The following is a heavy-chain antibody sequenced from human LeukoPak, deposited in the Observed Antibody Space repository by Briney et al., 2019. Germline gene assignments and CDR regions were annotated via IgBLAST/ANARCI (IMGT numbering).Heavy chain of an antibody. V-gene: IGHV1-2*02. D-gene: IGHD3-10*01. CDR3: ARDRRLITMVRGVIDGMDV. J-gene: IGHJ6*02. Sequence: VASVKVSFKASGYTFTGYYMHWVRQAPGQGLEWMGWINPNSGGTNYAQKFQGRVTMTRDTSISTAYMELSRLRSDDTAVYYCARDRRLITMVRGVIDGMDVWGQGTTVTVSS. CDR2: INPNSGGT. CDR1: GYTFTGYY.